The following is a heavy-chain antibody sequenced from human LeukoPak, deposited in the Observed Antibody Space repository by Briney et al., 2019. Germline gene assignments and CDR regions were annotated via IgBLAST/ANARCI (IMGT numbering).Heavy chain of an antibody. CDR2: ISYDGSNK. D-gene: IGHD5-12*01. CDR3: ARDKDRYSGYEK. V-gene: IGHV3-30-3*01. J-gene: IGHJ4*02. CDR1: GFTFSSYA. Sequence: GGSLRLSCAASGFTFSSYAMHWVRQAPGKGLEWVAVISYDGSNKYYADSVKGRFTISRDNAKNSLYLQMNSLRAEDTAVYYCARDKDRYSGYEKWGQGTLVTVSS.